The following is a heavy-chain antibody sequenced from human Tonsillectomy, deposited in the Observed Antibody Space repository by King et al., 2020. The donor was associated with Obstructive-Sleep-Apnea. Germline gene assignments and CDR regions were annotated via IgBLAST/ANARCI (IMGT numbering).Heavy chain of an antibody. J-gene: IGHJ3*02. CDR1: GGSISSGDYY. V-gene: IGHV4-30-4*01. D-gene: IGHD3-22*01. CDR3: ARDMGYDSSGYYDAFDI. Sequence: QMQLQESGPGLVKPSQTLSLTCTVSGGSISSGDYYWSWIRQPPGKGLEWIGYIYYSGSTYYNPSLKSRVTISVDTSKNQFSLKLSSVTAADTAVYYCARDMGYDSSGYYDAFDIWGQGTMVTVSS. CDR2: IYYSGST.